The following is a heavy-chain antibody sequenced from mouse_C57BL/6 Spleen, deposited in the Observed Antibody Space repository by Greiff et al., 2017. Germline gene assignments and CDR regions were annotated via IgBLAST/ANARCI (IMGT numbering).Heavy chain of an antibody. Sequence: EVQRVESGGDLVKPGGSLKLSCAASGFTFSSYGMSWVRQTPDKRLEWVATISSGGSYTYYPDSVKGRFTISRDNAKNTLYLQMSSLKSEDTAMYYCARYDGQRAWFAYWGQGTLVTVSA. CDR1: GFTFSSYG. V-gene: IGHV5-6*01. CDR2: ISSGGSYT. J-gene: IGHJ3*01. CDR3: ARYDGQRAWFAY. D-gene: IGHD2-3*01.